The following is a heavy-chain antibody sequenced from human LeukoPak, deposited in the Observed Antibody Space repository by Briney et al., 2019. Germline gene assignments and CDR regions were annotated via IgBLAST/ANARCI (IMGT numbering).Heavy chain of an antibody. CDR1: GFTFNNYA. J-gene: IGHJ5*01. D-gene: IGHD2-2*01. V-gene: IGHV3-23*01. CDR2: ISASGGTT. Sequence: GGSLRLSCAASGFTFNNYAMSWVRQAPGKGLEWVSAISASGGTTYYADSVKGRFTISRDNSENTLFLQMNSLRAEDTAVYYCAKEPREYCSSTSCPNWFDSWGQGTLVTISS. CDR3: AKEPREYCSSTSCPNWFDS.